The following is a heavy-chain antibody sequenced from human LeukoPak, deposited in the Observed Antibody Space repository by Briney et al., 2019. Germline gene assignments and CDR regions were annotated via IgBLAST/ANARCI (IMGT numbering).Heavy chain of an antibody. CDR3: AREGYCTNGVCQGDAFDI. CDR1: GYTFTGYY. Sequence: ASMKVSCKASGYTFTGYYMHWVRQAPGQGLEWMGWINPNSGGTNYAQKFQGRVTMTRDTSISTAYMELSRLRSDDTAVYYCAREGYCTNGVCQGDAFDIWGQGTMVTVSS. J-gene: IGHJ3*02. V-gene: IGHV1-2*02. D-gene: IGHD2-8*01. CDR2: INPNSGGT.